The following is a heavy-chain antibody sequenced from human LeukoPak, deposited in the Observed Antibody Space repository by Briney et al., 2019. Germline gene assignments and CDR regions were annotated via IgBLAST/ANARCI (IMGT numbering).Heavy chain of an antibody. CDR2: IYHSGST. J-gene: IGHJ4*02. CDR1: GYSISSGYY. Sequence: SETLSLTCTASGYSISSGYYWGWIRQPPGKGLEWIGSIYHSGSTYHNPSLKGRVTISVDTSKNQFSLRLSSVTAADTAVYYCARTSGSGTYYFDYWGQGTLVTVSS. V-gene: IGHV4-38-2*02. CDR3: ARTSGSGTYYFDY. D-gene: IGHD3-10*01.